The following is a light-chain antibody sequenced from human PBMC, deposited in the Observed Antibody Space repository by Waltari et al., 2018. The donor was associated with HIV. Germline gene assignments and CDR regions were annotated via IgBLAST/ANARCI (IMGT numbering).Light chain of an antibody. CDR1: RSNIGNNF. CDR2: RND. J-gene: IGLJ3*02. Sequence: QPKMTQAPSASKTPGQRITMSCSGGRSNIGNNFISWYQQFPGLAPRLVIYRNDQRPTGVPGRFSGSKSGTSAFLAITGLRLEDEATYICASWDDTLGHWIFSGGTKLTVL. V-gene: IGLV1-47*01. CDR3: ASWDDTLGHWI.